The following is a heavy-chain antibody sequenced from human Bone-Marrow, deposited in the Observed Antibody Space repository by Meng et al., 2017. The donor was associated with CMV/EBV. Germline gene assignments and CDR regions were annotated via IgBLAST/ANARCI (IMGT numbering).Heavy chain of an antibody. CDR3: ARTIRASRAGWFDP. D-gene: IGHD4/OR15-4a*01. CDR2: INHRAAT. Sequence: AVYKVSLTGYYCSWVRQPPGKGLEWIGEINHRAATNYNPSLKSRVTMSVDTSKNHFSLSLTSVTAADTAVYYCARTIRASRAGWFDPWGQGTLVTVSS. V-gene: IGHV4-34*01. J-gene: IGHJ5*02. CDR1: KVSLTGYY.